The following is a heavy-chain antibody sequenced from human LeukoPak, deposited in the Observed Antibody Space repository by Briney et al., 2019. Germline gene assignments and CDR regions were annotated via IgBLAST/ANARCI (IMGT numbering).Heavy chain of an antibody. V-gene: IGHV3-11*05. D-gene: IGHD3-9*01. Sequence: PGGSLRLSCAASGFTFSDYYMSWIRPAPGEGPGWVSYISRSSRYTNYADSVKGRFTISRDNAKNSLFLQMNRLRAEDTAVYYCARVDILTDTTAKLYYFDYWGQGTLVTVSS. CDR2: ISRSSRYT. CDR1: GFTFSDYY. CDR3: ARVDILTDTTAKLYYFDY. J-gene: IGHJ4*02.